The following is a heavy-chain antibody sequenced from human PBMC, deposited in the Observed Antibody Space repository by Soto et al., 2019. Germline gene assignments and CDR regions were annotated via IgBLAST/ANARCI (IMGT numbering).Heavy chain of an antibody. V-gene: IGHV4-39*01. D-gene: IGHD3-22*01. CDR3: ARHFVAVVIKGWGY. CDR2: TYYNGNA. J-gene: IGHJ4*02. Sequence: PSETLSLTCTVSGGSIDRSNYYWDWIRQPPGKGLEWIGTTYYNGNAYYNPSLKSRVTMSVDTSKNQFSLKLISVTAAGTAVYYCARHFVAVVIKGWGYWGQGTLVTVSS. CDR1: GGSIDRSNYY.